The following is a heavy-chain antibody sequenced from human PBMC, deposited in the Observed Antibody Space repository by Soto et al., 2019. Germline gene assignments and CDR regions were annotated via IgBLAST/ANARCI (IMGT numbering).Heavy chain of an antibody. Sequence: GGSLRLSCAASGFTFSSYGMHWVRQAPGKGLEWVAVISYDGSNKYYADSVKGRFTISRDNSKNTLYLQMNSLRAEDTAVYYCAKDNDFLGYCSGGSCYSKAFDYWGQGTLVTVSS. V-gene: IGHV3-30*18. D-gene: IGHD2-15*01. J-gene: IGHJ4*02. CDR1: GFTFSSYG. CDR3: AKDNDFLGYCSGGSCYSKAFDY. CDR2: ISYDGSNK.